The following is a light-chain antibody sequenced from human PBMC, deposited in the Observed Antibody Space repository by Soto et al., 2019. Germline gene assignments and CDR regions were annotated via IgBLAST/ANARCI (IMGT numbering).Light chain of an antibody. Sequence: EIVLTQSPANLSLSPGERATLSCRASQSVTDYLAWYQQNPGQSPRLLIYGASNRATGIPARFSGSGSGTDFTLTISSLEPEDFAVYYCQQRSNWPSGTFGQGTKVEIK. CDR2: GAS. V-gene: IGKV3-11*01. J-gene: IGKJ1*01. CDR1: QSVTDY. CDR3: QQRSNWPSGT.